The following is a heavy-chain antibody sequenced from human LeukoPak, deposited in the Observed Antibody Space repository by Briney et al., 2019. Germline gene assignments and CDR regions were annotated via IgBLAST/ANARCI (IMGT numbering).Heavy chain of an antibody. CDR1: GGSISSGDYY. J-gene: IGHJ3*02. D-gene: IGHD3-10*01. CDR2: IYYSGST. V-gene: IGHV4-30-4*01. CDR3: ARLSLLWFGELLRAFDI. Sequence: SETLSLTCTVSGGSISSGDYYWSWIRQPPGKGLEWIGYIYYSGSTYYNPSLKSRVTISVDTSKNQFSLKLSSVTAADTAVYYCARLSLLWFGELLRAFDIWGQGTVVTVSS.